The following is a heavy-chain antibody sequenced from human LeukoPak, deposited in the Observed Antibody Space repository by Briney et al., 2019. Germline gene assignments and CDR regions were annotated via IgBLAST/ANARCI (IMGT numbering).Heavy chain of an antibody. CDR3: AKDLRAVPRILWFGELPKPHGETGLYYFDY. Sequence: PGGSLRLSCAASGFTLSNYWMTWVRQAPGKGLEWVANIKQDGSEKYYVDSVKGRFTISRDNSKNTLYLQMNSLRAEDAAVYYCAKDLRAVPRILWFGELPKPHGETGLYYFDYWGQGTLVTVSS. J-gene: IGHJ4*02. D-gene: IGHD3-10*01. CDR2: IKQDGSEK. V-gene: IGHV3-7*05. CDR1: GFTLSNYW.